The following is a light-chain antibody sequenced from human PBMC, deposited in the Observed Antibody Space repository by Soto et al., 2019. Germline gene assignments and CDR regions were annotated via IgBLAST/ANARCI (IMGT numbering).Light chain of an antibody. CDR1: SSKIGAGYD. Sequence: QSVLTQPPSVSGGPGQRVTIRCPGSSSKIGAGYDVHWYQQLPGTAPKLLICGNSNRPSGGPDRFSGSKSGTAASLAITKLQAEDKADDDGQPYASTPSGYVFGTGTTVTVL. V-gene: IGLV1-40*01. J-gene: IGLJ1*01. CDR2: GNS. CDR3: QPYASTPSGYV.